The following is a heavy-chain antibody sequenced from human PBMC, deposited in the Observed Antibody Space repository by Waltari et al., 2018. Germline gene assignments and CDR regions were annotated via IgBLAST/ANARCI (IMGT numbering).Heavy chain of an antibody. CDR2: ISPIFGTA. V-gene: IGHV1-69*05. CDR3: GLSGGVVVLRHYYMDV. Sequence: QVQLVQSGAEVKKPGSSVKVSCKASGGTFSSYAISWVRQAPGQGLEWMGGISPIFGTANYAQKFQGRVTITTDESTSTAYMELSSLRSEDTAVYYCGLSGGVVVLRHYYMDVWGKGTTVTVSS. J-gene: IGHJ6*03. D-gene: IGHD2-15*01. CDR1: GGTFSSYA.